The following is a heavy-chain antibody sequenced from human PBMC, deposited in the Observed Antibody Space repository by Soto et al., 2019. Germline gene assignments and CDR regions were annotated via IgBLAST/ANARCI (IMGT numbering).Heavy chain of an antibody. CDR3: AADYNWNYNYYYYGMDV. V-gene: IGHV1-58*01. Sequence: SVKVSCKASGFTFTSSAVQWVRQARGQRLEWIGWIVVGSGNTNYAQKFQERVTITRDMSTSTACMELSSLRSEDTAVYYCAADYNWNYNYYYYGMDVWGQGTTVTVSS. CDR1: GFTFTSSA. J-gene: IGHJ6*02. D-gene: IGHD1-7*01. CDR2: IVVGSGNT.